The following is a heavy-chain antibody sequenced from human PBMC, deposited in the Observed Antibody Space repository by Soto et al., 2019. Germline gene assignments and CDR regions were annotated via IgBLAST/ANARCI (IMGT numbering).Heavy chain of an antibody. CDR3: AKIVGGGSHHDAFDI. V-gene: IGHV3-23*01. CDR1: GFTFRSYA. D-gene: IGHD2-15*01. CDR2: TGGGGVST. Sequence: EVQLLESGGGLVEPGGSLRLSCAASGFTFRSYAMTWVRQAQGKGLEWVSYTGGGGVSTYYADSVKGRFTSSRDDSKNTLYLQMNSLRAEDTALYYCAKIVGGGSHHDAFDIWGQGTMVTVSS. J-gene: IGHJ3*02.